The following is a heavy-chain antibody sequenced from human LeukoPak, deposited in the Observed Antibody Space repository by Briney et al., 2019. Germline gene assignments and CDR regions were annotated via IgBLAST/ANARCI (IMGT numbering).Heavy chain of an antibody. D-gene: IGHD3-22*01. V-gene: IGHV3-30*03. CDR3: ARDLSLVGYYDSSGYYPLDY. CDR1: GFTFSTYG. J-gene: IGHJ4*02. CDR2: ISYDGSNK. Sequence: GGSLRLSCAASGFTFSTYGMHWVRQAPGKGLEWVAVISYDGSNKYYADSVKGRFTISRDNSKNTLYLQMNSLRAEDTAVYYCARDLSLVGYYDSSGYYPLDYWGQGTLVTVSS.